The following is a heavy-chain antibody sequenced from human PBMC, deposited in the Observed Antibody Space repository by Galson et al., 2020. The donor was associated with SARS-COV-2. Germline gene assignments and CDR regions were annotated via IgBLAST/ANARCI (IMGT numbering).Heavy chain of an antibody. CDR1: GGSISSYY. J-gene: IGHJ4*02. D-gene: IGHD5-18*01. CDR2: IYYSGST. V-gene: IGHV4-59*01. CDR3: ARLSVDTSMAFDY. Sequence: SETLSLTCTFSGGSISSYYWSWIRQPPGKGLEWIGYIYYSGSTNYNPSLKSRVTISVDTSKNQFSLKLSSVTAADTAVYYCARLSVDTSMAFDYWGQGTLVTVSS.